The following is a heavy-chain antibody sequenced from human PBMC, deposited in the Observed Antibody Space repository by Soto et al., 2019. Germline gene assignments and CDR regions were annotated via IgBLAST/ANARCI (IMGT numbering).Heavy chain of an antibody. V-gene: IGHV1-69*01. Sequence: QVQLVQSGAEVKKPGSSVKVSCKASGGTFSRYAISWVRQAPGQVLEWMGGIIPIFGTANYAQKFQGRVTITEDESTSTAYMELSSLRFEDTAVYYCARAIVGPTTTGWLDTWGQGTLVTVSS. D-gene: IGHD1-26*01. CDR2: IIPIFGTA. CDR1: GGTFSRYA. CDR3: ARAIVGPTTTGWLDT. J-gene: IGHJ5*02.